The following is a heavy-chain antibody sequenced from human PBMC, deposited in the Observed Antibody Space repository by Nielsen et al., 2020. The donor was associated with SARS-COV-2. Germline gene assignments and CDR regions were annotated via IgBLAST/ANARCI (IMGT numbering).Heavy chain of an antibody. CDR1: GYTFTNNY. V-gene: IGHV1-46*01. CDR2: INPTNGGT. J-gene: IGHJ3*02. Sequence: ASVKVSCKASGYTFTNNYMHWVRQAPGQGLEWMGLINPTNGGTTYAQKFLGTVTMTRDTSTSTVYMELSSLRSDDTAVYFCARGGRIHLYLLAFDIWGQGTMVTVSS. D-gene: IGHD5-18*01. CDR3: ARGGRIHLYLLAFDI.